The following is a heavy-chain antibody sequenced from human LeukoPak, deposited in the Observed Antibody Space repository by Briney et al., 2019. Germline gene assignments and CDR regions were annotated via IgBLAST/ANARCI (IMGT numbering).Heavy chain of an antibody. J-gene: IGHJ6*02. CDR1: GGSISSYY. CDR3: ARLKCISTTCPSRYVMDV. D-gene: IGHD2-2*01. CDR2: IYYCGST. V-gene: IGHV4-59*01. Sequence: PSETLSLTCSVSGGSISSYYWSWIRQPPGKGLEYIGYIYYCGSTNYNPSLKSRVTISVDTSKGQFSLNLTSVTAADTAVYYCARLKCISTTCPSRYVMDVWGQGTTVTVSS.